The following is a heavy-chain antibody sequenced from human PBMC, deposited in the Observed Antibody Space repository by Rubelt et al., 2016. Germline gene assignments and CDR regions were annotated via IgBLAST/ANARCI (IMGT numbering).Heavy chain of an antibody. V-gene: IGHV4-39*01. CDR1: SGFISSSSYY. J-gene: IGHJ2*01. D-gene: IGHD2-15*01. CDR2: VYYSGAT. CDR3: VRHAVVSSFRDWYFDL. Sequence: QLQLQESGPGLVKPSETLSLTCTVSSGFISSSSYYWGWIRQPPGKGLEWIGSVYYSGATSYNTSLKSRVTLTVDTSKIQFSLQLNSVTAAETAVYYCVRHAVVSSFRDWYFDLWGRGTLVTVSS.